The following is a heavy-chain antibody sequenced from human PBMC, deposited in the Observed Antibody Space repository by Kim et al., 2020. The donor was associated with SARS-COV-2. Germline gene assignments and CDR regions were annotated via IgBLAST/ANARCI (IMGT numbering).Heavy chain of an antibody. CDR3: ARDGTLSSDNAWY. D-gene: IGHD3-22*01. CDR2: ISSGSTYI. CDR1: GFSFGSYS. J-gene: IGHJ2*01. V-gene: IGHV3-21*01. Sequence: GGSLRLSCAASGFSFGSYSMTWVRQAPGKGLEWISSISSGSTYIYYADSVRGRFTISRDNARNSLFLQVSSLTAEDTAIYYCARDGTLSSDNAWY.